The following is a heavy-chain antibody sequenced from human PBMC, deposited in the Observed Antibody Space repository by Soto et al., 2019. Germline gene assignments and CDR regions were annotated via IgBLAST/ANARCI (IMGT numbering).Heavy chain of an antibody. CDR2: ISSRGDTT. CDR3: AKDSHYGDFLPFDY. J-gene: IGHJ4*02. Sequence: EVQLLESGGGLRQPGGSLRLSCAASGFTFINYAMSWVRQAPGKGLEWVSSISSRGDTTYYADSARGRFTISKDPSKDTLYLQMNSLRAEDTALYFCAKDSHYGDFLPFDYWGQGTLVTVSS. D-gene: IGHD4-17*01. CDR1: GFTFINYA. V-gene: IGHV3-23*01.